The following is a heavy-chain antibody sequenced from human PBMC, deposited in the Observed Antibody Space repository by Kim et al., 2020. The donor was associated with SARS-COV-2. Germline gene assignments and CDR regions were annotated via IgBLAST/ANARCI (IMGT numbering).Heavy chain of an antibody. V-gene: IGHV3-20*01. J-gene: IGHJ6*02. CDR3: ARVTVTTYYYYYALDV. Sequence: DSVKGRFTISRDNAKNSLYLQMNSLRAEDTALYHCARVTVTTYYYYYALDVWGQGTTVIVSS. D-gene: IGHD4-17*01.